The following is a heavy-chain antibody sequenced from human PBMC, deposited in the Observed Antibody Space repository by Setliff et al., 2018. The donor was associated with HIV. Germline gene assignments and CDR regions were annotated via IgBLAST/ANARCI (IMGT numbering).Heavy chain of an antibody. Sequence: PGGSLRLSCAASGFTFNIYYLRWVRQAPGKGLEWVGKINQDESEKFYVDSVRGRFTISRDNAKNSLYLQMNSLSAEDTAVYFCARVKASWYMDVWGKGTTVTVSS. CDR1: GFTFNIYY. CDR2: INQDESEK. V-gene: IGHV3-7*03. J-gene: IGHJ6*03. CDR3: ARVKASWYMDV.